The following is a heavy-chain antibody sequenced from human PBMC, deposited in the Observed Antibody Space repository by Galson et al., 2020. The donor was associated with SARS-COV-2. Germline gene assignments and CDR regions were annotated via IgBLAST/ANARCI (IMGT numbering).Heavy chain of an antibody. Sequence: SVKVSCKASGGTFSSYAISWVRQAPGQGLEWMGRIIPILGIANYAQKFQGRVTITADKSTSTAYMELSSLRSEDTAVYYCAREVWRSGYYVEPLDYWGQGTLVTVSS. CDR3: AREVWRSGYYVEPLDY. CDR2: IIPILGIA. J-gene: IGHJ4*02. V-gene: IGHV1-69*04. CDR1: GGTFSSYA. D-gene: IGHD3-22*01.